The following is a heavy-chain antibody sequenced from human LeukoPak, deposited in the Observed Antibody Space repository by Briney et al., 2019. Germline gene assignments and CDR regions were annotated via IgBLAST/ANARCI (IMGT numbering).Heavy chain of an antibody. CDR2: ISYDGSNK. D-gene: IGHD2-2*01. Sequence: GRSLRLSCAASGFTFSSCAMHWVRQAPGKGLEWVAVISYDGSNKYYADSVKGRFTISRDNSKNTLYLQMNSLRAEDTAVYYCARVTGGSYCSSTSCYLRAALDYWGQGTLVTVSS. V-gene: IGHV3-30*01. CDR3: ARVTGGSYCSSTSCYLRAALDY. CDR1: GFTFSSCA. J-gene: IGHJ4*02.